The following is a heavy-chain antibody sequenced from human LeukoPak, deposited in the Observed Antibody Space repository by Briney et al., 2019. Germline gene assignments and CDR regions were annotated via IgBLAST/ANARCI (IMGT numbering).Heavy chain of an antibody. V-gene: IGHV4-31*03. CDR2: IFYSGST. Sequence: SETLSLTCTVSGGSISSGAYYWSWIRQHPGKGLEWIGYIFYSGSTYYNPSLKSRVTISVDTSKNQFSLKLSSVTAADTAVYYCARARYYGSGNYPTDFDYWGQGTLVTVSS. CDR1: GGSISSGAYY. J-gene: IGHJ4*02. D-gene: IGHD3-10*01. CDR3: ARARYYGSGNYPTDFDY.